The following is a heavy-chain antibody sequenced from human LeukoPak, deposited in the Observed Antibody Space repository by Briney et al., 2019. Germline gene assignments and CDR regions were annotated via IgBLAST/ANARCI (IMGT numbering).Heavy chain of an antibody. D-gene: IGHD4-23*01. Sequence: QPGGSLRLSCAASGFTFSDQYMDWVRQAPGKGLEWVGRSRNKANSYTTEYAASVKGRFTISRDDSKNSMYLQMNSLKTEDTAVYYCAHYGGNSKVYGFDIWGQGTKVTVSS. V-gene: IGHV3-72*01. CDR3: AHYGGNSKVYGFDI. J-gene: IGHJ3*02. CDR2: SRNKANSYTT. CDR1: GFTFSDQY.